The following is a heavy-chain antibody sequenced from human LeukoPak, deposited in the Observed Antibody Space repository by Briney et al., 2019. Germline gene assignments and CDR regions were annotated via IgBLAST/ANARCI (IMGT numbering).Heavy chain of an antibody. CDR1: GFSFSNYN. CDR2: ITTSSSHI. CDR3: ARATRGSYYYYYYMDV. V-gene: IGHV3-21*01. Sequence: GGSLRLSCAASGFSFSNYNMNWVRQAPGKGLEWVSSITTSSSHIYYADSVKGRFTISRDNARNSLYLQMNSLRAEDTAVYYCARATRGSYYYYYYMDVWGKGTTVTISS. J-gene: IGHJ6*03. D-gene: IGHD1-26*01.